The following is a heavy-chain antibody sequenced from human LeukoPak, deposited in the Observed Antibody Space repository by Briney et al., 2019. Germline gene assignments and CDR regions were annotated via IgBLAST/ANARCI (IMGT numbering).Heavy chain of an antibody. CDR1: GYTFTSYG. CDR2: ISAYNGNT. D-gene: IGHD3-22*01. J-gene: IGHJ3*02. CDR3: ARDGKYYYDSSGYPMLPPFDI. V-gene: IGHV1-18*01. Sequence: GASVKVSCKASGYTFTSYGISWVRQAPGQGLEWMGWISAYNGNTNYAQKLQGRVTMTADTSTSTAYMELRSLRSDDTAVYYCARDGKYYYDSSGYPMLPPFDIWGQGTMVTVSS.